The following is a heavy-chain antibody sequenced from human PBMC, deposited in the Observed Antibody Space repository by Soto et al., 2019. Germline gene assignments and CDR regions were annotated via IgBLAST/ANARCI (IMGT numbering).Heavy chain of an antibody. CDR2: FDPEDGET. D-gene: IGHD6-13*01. V-gene: IGHV1-24*01. CDR1: GYTLTELS. Sequence: GASVKVSCKVSGYTLTELSMHWVRQAPGKGLEWMGGFDPEDGETIYAQKFQGRVTMTEDTSTDTAYMELSSLRSEDTAVYYCATGNQQLAQLNYYYYYGMDVWGQGTTVTVSS. CDR3: ATGNQQLAQLNYYYYYGMDV. J-gene: IGHJ6*02.